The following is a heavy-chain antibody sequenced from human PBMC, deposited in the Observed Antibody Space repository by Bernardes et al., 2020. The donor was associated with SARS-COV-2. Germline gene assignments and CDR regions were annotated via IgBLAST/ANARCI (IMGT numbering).Heavy chain of an antibody. V-gene: IGHV1-8*01. CDR2: MNPNSGNT. CDR3: ARAMRIAVAGYYYYYGMDV. CDR1: GYTFTSYD. J-gene: IGHJ6*02. D-gene: IGHD6-19*01. Sequence: ASVKVSCKASGYTFTSYDINWVRQATGQGLEWMGWMNPNSGNTGYAQKFQGRVTMTRNTSISTAYMELSSLRSEDTAVYYCARAMRIAVAGYYYYYGMDVWGQGTTVTVSS.